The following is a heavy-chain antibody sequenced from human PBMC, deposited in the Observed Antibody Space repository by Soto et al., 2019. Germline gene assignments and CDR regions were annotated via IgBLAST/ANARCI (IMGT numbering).Heavy chain of an antibody. D-gene: IGHD6-19*01. V-gene: IGHV3-30*18. CDR1: AFTFSSDG. CDR2: ISYDGSNK. CDR3: AKDPQWLVSSGNYYYGMDV. J-gene: IGHJ6*02. Sequence: PGGSLRLSCTGSAFTFSSDGMHWVRQAPGKGLEWVAVISYDGSNKYYADSVIGRFTISRDNSNNTLYLQMISLRVEDTAVYYCAKDPQWLVSSGNYYYGMDVWGQGTTVTVSS.